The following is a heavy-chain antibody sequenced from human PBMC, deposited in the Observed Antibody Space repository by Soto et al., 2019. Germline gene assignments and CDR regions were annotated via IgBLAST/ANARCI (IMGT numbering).Heavy chain of an antibody. CDR3: AKAHVMVVAGSTFDY. CDR2: INHSGST. J-gene: IGHJ4*01. V-gene: IGHV4-34*01. CDR1: GGSFSGYY. Sequence: SETLSLTCAVYGGSFSGYYWSWIRQPPGKGLEWIGEINHSGSTNYNPSLKSRITISVDTSNNQFSLRLRSVTAADTAVYYCAKAHVMVVAGSTFDYRGHGTLVTVSS. D-gene: IGHD6-19*01.